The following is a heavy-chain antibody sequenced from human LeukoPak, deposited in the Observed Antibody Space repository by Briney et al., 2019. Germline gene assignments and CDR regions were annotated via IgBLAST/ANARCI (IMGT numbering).Heavy chain of an antibody. J-gene: IGHJ4*02. V-gene: IGHV3-7*03. CDR2: IKQDGSEK. Sequence: GGSLRLSCTASGFTFSRYAMSWVRQAPGKGLEWVANIKQDGSEKYYVDSVKGRFTISRDNAKNSLYLQMNSLRAEDTAVYYCATGYSSSWPPFDYWGQGTLVTVSS. CDR1: GFTFSRYA. D-gene: IGHD6-13*01. CDR3: ATGYSSSWPPFDY.